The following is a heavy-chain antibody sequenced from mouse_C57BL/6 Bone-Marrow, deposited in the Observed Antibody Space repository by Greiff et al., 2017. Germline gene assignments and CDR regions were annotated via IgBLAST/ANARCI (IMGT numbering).Heavy chain of an antibody. CDR1: GFTFSSYG. CDR2: ISSGGSYI. D-gene: IGHD3-1*01. Sequence: EVQVVESGGDLVKPGGSLKLSCAASGFTFSSYGMSWVRQTPDKRLEWVATISSGGSYIYYPDSVKGRFTISRDNAKNTLYLQMSSLKSEDTAMYYCARPLTGLFAYWGQGILVTVSA. J-gene: IGHJ3*01. V-gene: IGHV5-6*01. CDR3: ARPLTGLFAY.